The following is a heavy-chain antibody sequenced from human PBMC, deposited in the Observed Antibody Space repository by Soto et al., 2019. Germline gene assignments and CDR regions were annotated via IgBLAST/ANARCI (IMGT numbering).Heavy chain of an antibody. CDR1: GYTFTHYY. V-gene: IGHV1-46*01. J-gene: IGHJ4*02. D-gene: IGHD6-13*01. CDR2: INPASGST. CDR3: ARDLAAGDH. Sequence: QVQLVQSGAEVKKPGASVKLSCRTSGYTFTHYYIHWVRQAPGQGLEWLAIINPASGSTNYAQDFQGRVTLTMETSTTTVYMEVSGVRAEDTAIFYCARDLAAGDHWGQGTLVTVSS.